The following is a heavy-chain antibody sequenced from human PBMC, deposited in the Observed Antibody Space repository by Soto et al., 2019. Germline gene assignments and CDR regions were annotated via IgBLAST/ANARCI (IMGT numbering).Heavy chain of an antibody. Sequence: ASVKVSCKASGYSFTNYYMHWVRQAPGQGLEWMGIINPIGGVTNYAQKFQGRVAMTGDTSTSTFYMELNSLRSEDTAVYYCARVKGSGYHNWFDPWGQGTLVIVSS. CDR2: INPIGGVT. V-gene: IGHV1-46*01. CDR1: GYSFTNYY. CDR3: ARVKGSGYHNWFDP. J-gene: IGHJ5*02. D-gene: IGHD3-22*01.